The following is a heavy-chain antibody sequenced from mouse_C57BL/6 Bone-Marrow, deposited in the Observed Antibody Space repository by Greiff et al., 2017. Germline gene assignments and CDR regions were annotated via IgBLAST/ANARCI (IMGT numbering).Heavy chain of an antibody. Sequence: VKLQESGPELVKPGASVKISCKASGYSFTSYYIHWVKQRPGQGLEWIGWIYPGSGNTKYNEKFKGKATLTADTSSSTAYMQLSSLTSEDSAVYYCARPLPPSYGSSEDYWGQGTSVTVTS. CDR2: IYPGSGNT. CDR3: ARPLPPSYGSSEDY. J-gene: IGHJ4*01. CDR1: GYSFTSYY. V-gene: IGHV1-66*01. D-gene: IGHD1-1*01.